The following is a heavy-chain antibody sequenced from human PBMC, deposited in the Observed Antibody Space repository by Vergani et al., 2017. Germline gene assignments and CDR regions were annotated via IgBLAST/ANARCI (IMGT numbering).Heavy chain of an antibody. CDR2: ISSSSSYT. Sequence: VQLVESGGGLVQPGGSLRLSCAASGFTFSDYYMSWIRQAPGKGLEWVSYISSSSSYTNYADSVKGRFTISRDNAKNSLYLQMNSLRAEDTAVYYCARAGVVVVPAASSGMDVWGQGTTVTVSS. CDR1: GFTFSDYY. V-gene: IGHV3-11*06. CDR3: ARAGVVVVPAASSGMDV. D-gene: IGHD2-2*01. J-gene: IGHJ6*02.